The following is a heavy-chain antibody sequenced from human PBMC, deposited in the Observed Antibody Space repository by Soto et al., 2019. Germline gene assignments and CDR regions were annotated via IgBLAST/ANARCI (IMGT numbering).Heavy chain of an antibody. CDR1: GYSISSGDYY. Sequence: SETLSLTCTFSGYSISSGDYYLSWIRQHPGKGLEWIGYIYYSGSTYHNPSLKSRVTMSVDTSKNQFSLKLSSMTAADTAVYYCARDHSNGWYNWFDPWGQGTLVTVSS. CDR3: ARDHSNGWYNWFDP. V-gene: IGHV4-31*03. D-gene: IGHD6-19*01. CDR2: IYYSGST. J-gene: IGHJ5*02.